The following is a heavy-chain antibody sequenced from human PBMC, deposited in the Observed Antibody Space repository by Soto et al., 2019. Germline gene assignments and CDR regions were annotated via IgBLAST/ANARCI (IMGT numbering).Heavy chain of an antibody. CDR2: IFYSGNT. D-gene: IGHD3-10*01. CDR1: GNSISTGAYY. CDR3: AREGRSAAPQAGFDL. V-gene: IGHV4-31*03. Sequence: PSETLSLTCTVSGNSISTGAYYWSWLRQHPVKGLEWIGHIFYSGNTHYSPSLESRVTISVDTSKNQFSIKLTSVTVADTAVYYCAREGRSAAPQAGFDLWGQGTLVTV. J-gene: IGHJ4*02.